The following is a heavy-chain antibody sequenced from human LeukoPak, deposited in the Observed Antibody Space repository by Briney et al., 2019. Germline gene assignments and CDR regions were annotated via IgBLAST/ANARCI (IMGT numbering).Heavy chain of an antibody. CDR3: AKGVYGGNSVPENY. CDR2: IWYDGSNK. D-gene: IGHD4-23*01. CDR1: GFTFSSYG. V-gene: IGHV3-33*06. Sequence: GRSLRFSCVASGFTFSSYGMHWVRQAPGKGLEWVALIWYDGSNKYYADSVKGRFTISRDNSKNTLYLQMNSLRADDTAVYYCAKGVYGGNSVPENYWGQGTLVTVSS. J-gene: IGHJ4*02.